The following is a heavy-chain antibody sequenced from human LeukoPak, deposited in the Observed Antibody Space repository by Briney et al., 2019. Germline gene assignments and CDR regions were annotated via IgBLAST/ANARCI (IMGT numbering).Heavy chain of an antibody. CDR2: ISYDGSNK. J-gene: IGHJ4*02. Sequence: GGSLRLSCAASGFTFSSYAMHWVRQAPGKGLEWVAVISYDGSNKYYADSVKGRFTISRDNSKNTPYLQMNSLRAEDTAVYYCARGSKYESSGYNDYWGQGTLVTVSS. CDR1: GFTFSSYA. CDR3: ARGSKYESSGYNDY. V-gene: IGHV3-30-3*01. D-gene: IGHD3-22*01.